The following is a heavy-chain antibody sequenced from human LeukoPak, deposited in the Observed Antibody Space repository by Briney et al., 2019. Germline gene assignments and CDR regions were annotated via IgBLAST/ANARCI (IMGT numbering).Heavy chain of an antibody. Sequence: ASVTVSFKTSVYTFIAFFMHWVRQAPGQGREGMGRINPRNGGTNYAQKFHGRITMTRDTSISTAYLEMPSLRSDDTAVYFCFVPGNTNDYYLASWGQGTAVPLSS. CDR2: INPRNGGT. D-gene: IGHD2-21*02. J-gene: IGHJ4*02. CDR1: VYTFIAFF. V-gene: IGHV1-2*02. CDR3: FVPGNTNDYYLAS.